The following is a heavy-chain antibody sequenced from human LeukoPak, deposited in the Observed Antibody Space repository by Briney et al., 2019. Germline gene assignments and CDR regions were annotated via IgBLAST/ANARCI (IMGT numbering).Heavy chain of an antibody. Sequence: GGSLRLSCAASGFTFSNHAMSWVRQAPGKGLEWVSYISSSSSTIYYADSVKGRFTISRDNAKNSLYLQMNSLRDEDTAVYYCARWLHPNGRGMDVWGQGTTVTVSS. CDR2: ISSSSSTI. D-gene: IGHD1-26*01. J-gene: IGHJ6*02. V-gene: IGHV3-48*02. CDR1: GFTFSNHA. CDR3: ARWLHPNGRGMDV.